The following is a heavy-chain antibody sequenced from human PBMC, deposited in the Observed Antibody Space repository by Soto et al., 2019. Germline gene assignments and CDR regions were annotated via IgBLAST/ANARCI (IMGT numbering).Heavy chain of an antibody. CDR2: IIPIFGTA. CDR3: ARVGGGRLNLEWSYYYYYGMDV. J-gene: IGHJ6*02. Sequence: ASVKVSCKASGGTFSSYAISWVRQAPGQGLEWMGGIIPIFGTANYAQKFQGRVTITADESTSTAYMELSSLRSEDTAVYYCARVGGGRLNLEWSYYYYYGMDVWGQGTTVTVSS. V-gene: IGHV1-69*13. D-gene: IGHD3-3*01. CDR1: GGTFSSYA.